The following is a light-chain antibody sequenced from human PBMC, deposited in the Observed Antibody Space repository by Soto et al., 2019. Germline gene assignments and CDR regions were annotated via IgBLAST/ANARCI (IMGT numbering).Light chain of an antibody. CDR3: QQYNSYPWT. Sequence: DIQMTQSPSTLSASAGDRVTITCRASQSISSWLAWYQQKPGKAPRLLNYDASSWESGVPSRFSGSGSGTEFTLTISSLEPDDFAAYYCQQYNSYPWTFGQGTKVEIK. J-gene: IGKJ1*01. CDR2: DAS. V-gene: IGKV1-5*01. CDR1: QSISSW.